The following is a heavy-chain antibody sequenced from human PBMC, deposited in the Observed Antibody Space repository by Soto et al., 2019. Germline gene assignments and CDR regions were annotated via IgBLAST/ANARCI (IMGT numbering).Heavy chain of an antibody. CDR1: GFTFSAYG. V-gene: IGHV3-33*01. D-gene: IGHD2-15*01. J-gene: IGHJ3*02. CDR2: ITNDAKIR. Sequence: QVQLVESGGGVVQPGRSLRLSCAPSGFTFSAYGMHWVRQAPGKGLEWVAVITNDAKIRYEGDSVKGRFTISRDNSKNMLYPQMDSLRVEDTALYYCVRDDIGDPNGFDIWGQGTMVTVSS. CDR3: VRDDIGDPNGFDI.